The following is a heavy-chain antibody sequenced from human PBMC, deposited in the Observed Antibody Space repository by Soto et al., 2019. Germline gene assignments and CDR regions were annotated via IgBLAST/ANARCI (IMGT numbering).Heavy chain of an antibody. V-gene: IGHV1-69*13. J-gene: IGHJ6*02. D-gene: IGHD2-2*01. Sequence: SVKVSCKASGGTFSSYAVSWVRQAPGQWLEWMGGIIPMFGAATYAQKFQGRVTITADESTSTAYMEISSLRSEDTAVYYCARESRPQLPAFYYGMDVWGQGTTFTVSS. CDR3: ARESRPQLPAFYYGMDV. CDR1: GGTFSSYA. CDR2: IIPMFGAA.